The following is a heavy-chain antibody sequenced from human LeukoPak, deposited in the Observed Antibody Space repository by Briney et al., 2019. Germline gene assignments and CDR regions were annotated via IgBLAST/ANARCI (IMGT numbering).Heavy chain of an antibody. CDR3: AKDDGSGSYYEVGYFQH. CDR2: ISGSGGST. D-gene: IGHD3-10*01. J-gene: IGHJ1*01. CDR1: GFTFSSYS. Sequence: PGGSLRLSCAASGFTFSSYSMNWVRQAPGKGLEWVSAISGSGGSTYYADSVKGRFTISRDNSKNTLYLQMNSLRAEDTALYYCAKDDGSGSYYEVGYFQHWGQGTLVTVSS. V-gene: IGHV3-23*01.